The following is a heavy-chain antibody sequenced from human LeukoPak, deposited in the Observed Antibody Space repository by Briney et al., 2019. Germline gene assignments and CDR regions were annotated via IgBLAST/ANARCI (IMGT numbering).Heavy chain of an antibody. CDR2: ISAHTGKS. V-gene: IGHV1-18*01. CDR1: GYTFSIYG. Sequence: ASVKVSCKASGYTFSIYGITWVRQAPGQGLEWMGWISAHTGKSDYAQKFQNRVTMTADTATSTAYMELRSLGSDDTAVYYCARDGKGRFDLRENDYWGQGTLVTVSS. CDR3: ARDGKGRFDLRENDY. D-gene: IGHD1-1*01. J-gene: IGHJ4*02.